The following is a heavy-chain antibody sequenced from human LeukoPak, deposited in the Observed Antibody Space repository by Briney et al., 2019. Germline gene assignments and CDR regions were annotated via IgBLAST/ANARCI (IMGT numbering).Heavy chain of an antibody. CDR1: GYTFTSYA. Sequence: ASVKVSCKASGYTFTSYAISWVRQAPGQGLEWMGGIIPIFGTANYAQKFQGRVTITTDESTSTAYMELSSLRSEDTAVYYCARDNNYDSSGSFDYWGQGTLVTVSS. CDR2: IIPIFGTA. D-gene: IGHD3-22*01. CDR3: ARDNNYDSSGSFDY. J-gene: IGHJ4*02. V-gene: IGHV1-69*05.